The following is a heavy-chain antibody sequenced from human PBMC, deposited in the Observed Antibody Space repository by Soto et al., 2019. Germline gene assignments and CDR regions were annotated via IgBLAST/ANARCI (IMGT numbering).Heavy chain of an antibody. J-gene: IGHJ4*02. V-gene: IGHV1-18*04. Sequence: ASVKVSCKASGYTFTSYGISWVRQAPGQGLEWMGWISAYNGNTNYAQKLQGRVTMTTDTSTSTAYMELRSLRSDDTAVYYCARVPRYYDILTGYYPQYYFEYWGQGTLVTVSS. D-gene: IGHD3-9*01. CDR1: GYTFTSYG. CDR2: ISAYNGNT. CDR3: ARVPRYYDILTGYYPQYYFEY.